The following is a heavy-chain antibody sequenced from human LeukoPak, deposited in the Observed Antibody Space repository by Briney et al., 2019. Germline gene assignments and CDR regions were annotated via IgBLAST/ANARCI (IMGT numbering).Heavy chain of an antibody. V-gene: IGHV3-23*01. CDR3: AKDLGEYQLLYWGPSYYYGMDV. J-gene: IGHJ6*02. Sequence: GGSLRLSCAASGFTFSSYAMSWVRQAPGKGLEWVSAISGSGGSTYYADSVKGRFTISRDNSKNTLYLQMNSLRAEDTAVYYCAKDLGEYQLLYWGPSYYYGMDVWGQGTTVTVSS. CDR2: ISGSGGST. CDR1: GFTFSSYA. D-gene: IGHD2-2*02.